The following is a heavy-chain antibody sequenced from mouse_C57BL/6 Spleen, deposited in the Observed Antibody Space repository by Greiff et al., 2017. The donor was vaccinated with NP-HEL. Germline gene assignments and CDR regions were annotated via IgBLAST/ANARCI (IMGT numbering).Heavy chain of an antibody. CDR2: IDPEDGET. D-gene: IGHD1-1*01. Sequence: EVQRVESGAELVKPGALVKLSCTASGFNIKDYYMHWVKQRTEQGLEWGGRIDPEDGETKYDTKFQGKATITAEPSSNTSYLKLSSLTSGETAVDYCAYYGSSYEFAYWGQGTLVTVSA. J-gene: IGHJ3*01. V-gene: IGHV14-2*01. CDR3: AYYGSSYEFAY. CDR1: GFNIKDYY.